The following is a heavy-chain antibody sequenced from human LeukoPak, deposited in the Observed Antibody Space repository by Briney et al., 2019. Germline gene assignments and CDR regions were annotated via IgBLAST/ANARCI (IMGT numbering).Heavy chain of an antibody. CDR3: ARNNFDTSGYYFDP. CDR1: GGSISGYY. J-gene: IGHJ5*02. Sequence: SETLSLTCTVSGGSISGYYWSWIRQSPGNGLQWIGSIYYSGSTNYNPSLNSRVTMSVATSRNQFSLTLSSVTAADTAVYYCARNNFDTSGYYFDPWGQGTLVTVSS. V-gene: IGHV4-59*01. D-gene: IGHD3-22*01. CDR2: IYYSGST.